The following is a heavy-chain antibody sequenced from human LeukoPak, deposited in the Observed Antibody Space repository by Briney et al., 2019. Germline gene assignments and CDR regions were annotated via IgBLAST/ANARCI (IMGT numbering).Heavy chain of an antibody. J-gene: IGHJ5*02. Sequence: PSETLSLTCTVSGGSISSYYWSWIRQHPGKGLEWIGYIYYSGSTYYNPSLKSRVTISVDTSKNQFSLKLSSVTAADTAVYYCARASMRCSSTSCFPWWFDPWGQGTLVTVSS. D-gene: IGHD2-2*01. V-gene: IGHV4-59*06. CDR3: ARASMRCSSTSCFPWWFDP. CDR1: GGSISSYY. CDR2: IYYSGST.